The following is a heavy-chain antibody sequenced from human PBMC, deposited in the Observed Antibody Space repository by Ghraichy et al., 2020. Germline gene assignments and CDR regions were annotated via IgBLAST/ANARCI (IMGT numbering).Heavy chain of an antibody. CDR1: GGSIRSSY. CDR3: ARRGRGYSLYFYGLDI. J-gene: IGHJ6*02. V-gene: IGHV4-59*08. Sequence: SETLSLTCTVSGGSIRSSYWSWIRHPPGKGLEWIGYVYYNGNTDYRPSLKSRATISVDTSKNQFSLRLTSVTAADTAVYYCARRGRGYSLYFYGLDICGQGTTVTVSS. D-gene: IGHD5-18*01. CDR2: VYYNGNT.